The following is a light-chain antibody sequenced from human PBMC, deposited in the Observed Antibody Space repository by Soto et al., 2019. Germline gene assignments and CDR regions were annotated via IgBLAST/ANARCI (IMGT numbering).Light chain of an antibody. V-gene: IGLV2-8*01. CDR3: SAHGGTNPYV. Sequence: QSALTQPHSASGSPGQSVAISCTGTASDIGGYTFVSWYQQHPGKAPKLLIYDVNKRPSGVPDRFSGSKSGNTASLTVSGLQADDQADNYCSAHGGTNPYVFGTGTKLTVL. J-gene: IGLJ1*01. CDR2: DVN. CDR1: ASDIGGYTF.